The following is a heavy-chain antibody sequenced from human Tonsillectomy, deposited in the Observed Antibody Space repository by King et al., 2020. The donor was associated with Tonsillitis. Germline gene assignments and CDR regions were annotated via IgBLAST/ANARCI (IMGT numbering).Heavy chain of an antibody. J-gene: IGHJ6*03. CDR1: GFTFSSYG. CDR3: ARGLVGATPSDYYMDV. V-gene: IGHV3-33*01. Sequence: VQLVESGGGVVQPGRSLRLSCAASGFTFSSYGMHWVRQAPGKGLEWWAVIWYDGSNKYYADSVKGRFTISRDNSKNTLYLQMNSLRADDTAVYYCARGLVGATPSDYYMDVWGKGTTVTVSS. D-gene: IGHD1-26*01. CDR2: IWYDGSNK.